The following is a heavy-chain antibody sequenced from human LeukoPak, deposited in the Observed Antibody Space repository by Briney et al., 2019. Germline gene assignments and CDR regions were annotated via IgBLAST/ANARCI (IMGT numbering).Heavy chain of an antibody. D-gene: IGHD5-12*01. CDR1: GYTFTGYH. J-gene: IGHJ4*02. CDR3: AREGSGYPY. Sequence: GASVKVSCKASGYTFTGYHIHWVRQAPGQGLEWMGWINPNTGGTNYAQKFQGRVTMTRDTSISTAYMEVSRLTSDDTAVFYCAREGSGYPYWGQGTLVTVSS. V-gene: IGHV1-2*02. CDR2: INPNTGGT.